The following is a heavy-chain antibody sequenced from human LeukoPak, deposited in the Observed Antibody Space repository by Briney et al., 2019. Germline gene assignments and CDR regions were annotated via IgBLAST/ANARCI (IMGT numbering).Heavy chain of an antibody. V-gene: IGHV3-74*01. CDR2: INRDGSST. Sequence: PGGSLRLSCAASGFTVSSGYMSWVRQAPGKGLVWVSRINRDGSSTSYADSVKGRFTISRDNAKNTLYLQMNSLRAEDTAVYYCARGGGYSYGSFDYWGQGTLVTVSS. D-gene: IGHD5-18*01. CDR1: GFTVSSGY. CDR3: ARGGGYSYGSFDY. J-gene: IGHJ4*02.